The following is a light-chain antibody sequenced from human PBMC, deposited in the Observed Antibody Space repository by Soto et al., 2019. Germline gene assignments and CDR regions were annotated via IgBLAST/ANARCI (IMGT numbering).Light chain of an antibody. J-gene: IGKJ1*01. Sequence: EIVLTQSPATLSLSPGERATLSCRASQSVSNFLAWYQQKPGQAPRPLISDASNRATGIPGRFRGSGSGTDFSLTISSLEPEDFSVYYCQQRSNWPWTFGQGTEVEIK. V-gene: IGKV3-11*01. CDR3: QQRSNWPWT. CDR1: QSVSNF. CDR2: DAS.